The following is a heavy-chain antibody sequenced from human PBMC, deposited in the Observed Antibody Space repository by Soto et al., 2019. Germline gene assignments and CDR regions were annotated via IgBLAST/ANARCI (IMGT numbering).Heavy chain of an antibody. CDR2: ISAFNGNT. D-gene: IGHD6-19*01. V-gene: IGHV1-18*01. Sequence: QDQLVQSGAEVKKPGASVTVSCKASGYSFTNYGVTWVRQAPGQGLEWMGWISAFNGNTHYAQNLQGRVTMTTDASTSTAYMELRSLRSDDTAVYYCARDRGVAPPVAGNTHYDYYMAVGGKGTTVTVSS. CDR1: GYSFTNYG. CDR3: ARDRGVAPPVAGNTHYDYYMAV. J-gene: IGHJ6*03.